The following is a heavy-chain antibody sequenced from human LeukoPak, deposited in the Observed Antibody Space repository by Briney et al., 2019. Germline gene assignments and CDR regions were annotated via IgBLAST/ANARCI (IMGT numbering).Heavy chain of an antibody. J-gene: IGHJ6*03. D-gene: IGHD2-21*02. CDR3: ARGVARGGGDPSPYYYYYMDV. Sequence: ASVKVSCKASGYTFTSYYMHWVRQAPGQGLEWMGIINPSGGSTSYAQKFQGRVTMTRDTSTSTVYMELSSLRSEDTALYYCARGVARGGGDPSPYYYYYMDVWGKGTTVTVSS. V-gene: IGHV1-46*01. CDR1: GYTFTSYY. CDR2: INPSGGST.